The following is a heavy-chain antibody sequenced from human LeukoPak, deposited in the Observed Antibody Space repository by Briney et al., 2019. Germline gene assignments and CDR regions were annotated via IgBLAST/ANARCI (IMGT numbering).Heavy chain of an antibody. CDR3: ARGEFSSFGGNYMDV. J-gene: IGHJ6*03. CDR1: GYTFPSYD. D-gene: IGHD6-13*01. V-gene: IGHV1-8*01. Sequence: GSVTVSFMSCGYTFPSYDINWVRQACGKGREGMGWMNPNSGNTGYAQKFQGRVTMTRSTSISTAYMELSSLRSEDTAVYYCARGEFSSFGGNYMDVWGKGTTVTVSS. CDR2: MNPNSGNT.